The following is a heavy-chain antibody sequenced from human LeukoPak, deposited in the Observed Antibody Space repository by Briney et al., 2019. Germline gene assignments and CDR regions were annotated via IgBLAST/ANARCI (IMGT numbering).Heavy chain of an antibody. V-gene: IGHV4-39*07. CDR2: IYYSGRT. CDR3: ARSSGYCSGGSCRGSWFDP. CDR1: GGSISSSSYY. D-gene: IGHD2-15*01. Sequence: SETLSLTCTVSGGSISSSSYYWGWIRQPPGKGLEWIGSIYYSGRTYYNPSLKSRVTISVDKSKNQFSLKLSSVTAADTAVYYCARSSGYCSGGSCRGSWFDPWGQGTLVTVSS. J-gene: IGHJ5*02.